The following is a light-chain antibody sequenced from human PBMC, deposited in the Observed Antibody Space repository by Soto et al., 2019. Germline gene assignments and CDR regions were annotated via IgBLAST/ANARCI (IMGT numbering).Light chain of an antibody. Sequence: QSALTQPASVSGSPGQSITISCTGTSSDINTYIYISWYQQHPGKAPKLIIYDVTNRPPGVSNRFSGSKSGNTASLTISGLQAEDEADYYCSSYTSSSSPYVFGTGTKVTVL. CDR3: SSYTSSSSPYV. J-gene: IGLJ1*01. CDR1: SSDINTYIY. V-gene: IGLV2-14*03. CDR2: DVT.